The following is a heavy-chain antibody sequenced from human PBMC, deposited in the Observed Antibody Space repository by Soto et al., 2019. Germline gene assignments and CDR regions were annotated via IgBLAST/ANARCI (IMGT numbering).Heavy chain of an antibody. D-gene: IGHD5-18*01. V-gene: IGHV3-11*01. Sequence: PGGSLRLSCAASGFTFSDYYMSWIRQAPGKGLECVSYISGSGSTIYYADSVKVRFTISRDNAKNSLYLQMNSLRAEDTAVYYCARDAGYSYGYFDYWGQGALVTVSS. CDR1: GFTFSDYY. CDR3: ARDAGYSYGYFDY. CDR2: ISGSGSTI. J-gene: IGHJ4*02.